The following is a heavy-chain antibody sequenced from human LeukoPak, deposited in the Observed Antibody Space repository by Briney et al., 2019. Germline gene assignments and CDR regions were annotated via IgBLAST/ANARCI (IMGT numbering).Heavy chain of an antibody. Sequence: GGSLRLSCAASGFTFSSYAMSWVRQAPGKGLEWVSAISGSGGSTYYADSVKGRFTISRDNSKNTLYLQMNSLRAEDTAVYYCAKVGGGGIVRDPFDYWGQGTLVTVSS. CDR3: AKVGGGGIVRDPFDY. J-gene: IGHJ4*02. D-gene: IGHD3-10*01. CDR1: GFTFSSYA. V-gene: IGHV3-23*01. CDR2: ISGSGGST.